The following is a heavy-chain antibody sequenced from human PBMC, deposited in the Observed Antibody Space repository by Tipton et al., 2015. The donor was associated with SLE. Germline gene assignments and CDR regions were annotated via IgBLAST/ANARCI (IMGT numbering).Heavy chain of an antibody. CDR3: ARSTNWNSAAYYFDL. CDR1: GVSISTYY. CDR2: MYLSGST. D-gene: IGHD1-1*01. V-gene: IGHV4-4*07. J-gene: IGHJ4*02. Sequence: TLSLTCTVSGVSISTYYWAWIRQPAGKGLEWVGRMYLSGSTNYNPSLKSRVTMSVDTSRNQFSLNLGSVTAADTAIYYCARSTNWNSAAYYFDLWGQGTLVTVSS.